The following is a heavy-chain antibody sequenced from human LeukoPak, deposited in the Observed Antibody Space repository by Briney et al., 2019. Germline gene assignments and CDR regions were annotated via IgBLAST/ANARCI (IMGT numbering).Heavy chain of an antibody. V-gene: IGHV3-7*01. Sequence: GGSLRLSCVASGFTFSNYWMNWVRQAPGERPEWVANIKEDGSAKYYVDSVKGRFTISRDNAKNSLYLQMNSLRAEDTAVYYCATGRTKKYWGQGTLVTVSS. CDR2: IKEDGSAK. CDR1: GFTFSNYW. CDR3: ATGRTKKY. J-gene: IGHJ4*02. D-gene: IGHD2-8*01.